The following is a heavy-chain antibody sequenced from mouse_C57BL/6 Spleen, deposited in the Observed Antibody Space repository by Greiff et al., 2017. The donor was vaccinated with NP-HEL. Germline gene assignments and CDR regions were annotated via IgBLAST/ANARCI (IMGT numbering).Heavy chain of an antibody. CDR2: INPNNGGT. D-gene: IGHD2-4*01. CDR1: GYTFTDYY. Sequence: EVQLQQSGPELVKPGASVKISCKASGYTFTDYYMNWVKQSHGKSLEWIGDINPNNGGTSYNQKFKGKATLTVDMSSSTAYMELRSLTSEDSAVYYCARNDYDVDYCDYWGQGTTLTVSS. CDR3: ARNDYDVDYCDY. V-gene: IGHV1-26*01. J-gene: IGHJ2*01.